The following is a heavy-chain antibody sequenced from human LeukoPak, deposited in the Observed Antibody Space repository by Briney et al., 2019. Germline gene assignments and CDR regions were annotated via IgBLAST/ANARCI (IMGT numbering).Heavy chain of an antibody. Sequence: PGGSLRLSCAASGFNFGEFWMTWVRQAPGKGLEWVSGISGTGDDTYYAESVKGRFIISRDNSKSTVFLQMNSLRADDAAVYYCAKGDWADVWGKGTTVSVSS. V-gene: IGHV3-23*01. CDR1: GFNFGEFW. CDR3: AKGDWADV. D-gene: IGHD3/OR15-3a*01. CDR2: ISGTGDDT. J-gene: IGHJ6*04.